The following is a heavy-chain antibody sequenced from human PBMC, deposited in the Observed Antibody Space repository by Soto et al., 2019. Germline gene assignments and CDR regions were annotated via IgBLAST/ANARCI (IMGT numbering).Heavy chain of an antibody. V-gene: IGHV4-59*01. CDR3: ARTIAAIDY. CDR2: IYYSGST. J-gene: IGHJ4*02. Sequence: PSETLSLTCTVSGGSISSYYWSWIRQPPGKGLEWIGYIYYSGSTNYTPSLKSRVTISVDTSKNQFSLKLSSVTAADTAVYYCARTIAAIDYWGQGTLVTVSS. D-gene: IGHD6-13*01. CDR1: GGSISSYY.